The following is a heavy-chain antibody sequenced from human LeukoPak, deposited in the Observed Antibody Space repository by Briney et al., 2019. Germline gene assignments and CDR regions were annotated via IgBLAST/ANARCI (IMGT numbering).Heavy chain of an antibody. Sequence: SETLSLTCAVYGGSFSGYYWSWIRQPPGKGLEWIGEINHSGSTNYNPSLKSRVTISVDTSKNQFFLKLSSVTAADTAVYYCARGLKRYFDWLPPSGFDYWGQGTLVTVSS. CDR2: INHSGST. J-gene: IGHJ4*02. CDR1: GGSFSGYY. D-gene: IGHD3-9*01. V-gene: IGHV4-34*01. CDR3: ARGLKRYFDWLPPSGFDY.